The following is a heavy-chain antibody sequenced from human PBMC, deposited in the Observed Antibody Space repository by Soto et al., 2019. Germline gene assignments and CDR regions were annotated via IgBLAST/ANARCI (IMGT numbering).Heavy chain of an antibody. V-gene: IGHV4-59*01. CDR2: IYYSGST. J-gene: IGHJ4*02. CDR3: ARAGAATLSAY. CDR1: GGSISNYY. D-gene: IGHD2-15*01. Sequence: QVQLQESGPGLVKASETLSLTCTVSGGSISNYYCSWIRQPPGKGLEWIGYIYYSGSTNYNPSLNSRVTISVDTSKNQFSLNLSSVTSADTAVYYCARAGAATLSAYWGQGTLVTVSS.